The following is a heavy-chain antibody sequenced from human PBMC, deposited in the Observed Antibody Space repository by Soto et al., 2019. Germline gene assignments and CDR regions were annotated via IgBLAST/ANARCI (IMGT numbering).Heavy chain of an antibody. CDR2: MNPNSGNT. V-gene: IGHV1-8*01. Sequence: ASVKVSCKASGYTFTSYDINWVRQATGQGLEWMGWMNPNSGNTGYAQKFQGRVTMTRNTSISTAYMELSSLRSEDTAVYYCARGAALNYYGSGKHFDYWGQGTLVTVSS. D-gene: IGHD3-10*01. J-gene: IGHJ4*02. CDR1: GYTFTSYD. CDR3: ARGAALNYYGSGKHFDY.